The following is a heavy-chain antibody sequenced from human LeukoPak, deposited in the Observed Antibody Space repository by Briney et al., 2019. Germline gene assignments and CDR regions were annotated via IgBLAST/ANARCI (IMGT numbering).Heavy chain of an antibody. J-gene: IGHJ5*02. D-gene: IGHD3-10*01. V-gene: IGHV3-23*01. CDR1: GFTLSSYS. CDR2: ITGNGANT. Sequence: PGGSLRLSCAASGFTLSSYSKNWVRQAPGKGLEWVSAITGNGANTFYADSVKGRFTISRDNSKNTMYLQMNSLRAEDTALYYCARDRSGSYPNWFDPWGQGTLVTVSS. CDR3: ARDRSGSYPNWFDP.